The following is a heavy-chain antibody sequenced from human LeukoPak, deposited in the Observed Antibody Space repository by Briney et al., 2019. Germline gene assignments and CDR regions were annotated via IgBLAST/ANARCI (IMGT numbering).Heavy chain of an antibody. CDR2: INHSGST. J-gene: IGHJ5*02. D-gene: IGHD3-22*01. CDR1: GGSFSGYY. Sequence: SETLSLTCAVYGGSFSGYYWSWIRQPPGKGLEWIGEINHSGSTNYNPSLKSRVTISVDTSKNQFSLKLSSVTAADTAAYYCAGYYYDSRGYPRWFDPWGQGTLVTLSS. V-gene: IGHV4-34*01. CDR3: AGYYYDSRGYPRWFDP.